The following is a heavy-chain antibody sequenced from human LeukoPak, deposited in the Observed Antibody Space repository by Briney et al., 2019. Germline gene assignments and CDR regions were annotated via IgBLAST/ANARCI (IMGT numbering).Heavy chain of an antibody. J-gene: IGHJ2*01. Sequence: SVKVSCKASGGTFSSYAISWVRQAPGQGLEWMGGIIPIFGTANYAQKFQGRVTITTDESTSTAYMELSSLRSEDTAVYYCARSATIFPRMSNWYFDLWGRGTLVTVSS. CDR3: ARSATIFPRMSNWYFDL. V-gene: IGHV1-69*05. D-gene: IGHD3-9*01. CDR2: IIPIFGTA. CDR1: GGTFSSYA.